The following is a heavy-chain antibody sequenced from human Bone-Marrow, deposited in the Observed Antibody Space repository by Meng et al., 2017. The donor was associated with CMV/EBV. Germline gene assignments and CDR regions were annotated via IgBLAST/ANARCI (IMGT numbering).Heavy chain of an antibody. CDR1: GFTVSSNY. J-gene: IGHJ5*01. D-gene: IGHD1-7*01. CDR2: IYSGGSI. Sequence: GGSLRLSCAAFGFTVSSNYMSWVRQAAGKGLEWVSVIYSGGSIYYAESVRGRFTISRDNSNTLYLQMNNLRVEDTAMYYCARGKPEGPNCNWGWFDSWRQGALVTVSS. CDR3: ARGKPEGPNCNWGWFDS. V-gene: IGHV3-53*01.